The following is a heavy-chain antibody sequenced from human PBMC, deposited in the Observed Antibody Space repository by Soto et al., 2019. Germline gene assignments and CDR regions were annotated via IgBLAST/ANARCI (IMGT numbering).Heavy chain of an antibody. CDR3: ARDSSGVTTYVDS. CDR1: GFSFRSHG. Sequence: QVQLVESGGGVVQPGRSLRLSCAASGFSFRSHGMHWVRPAPGKGLEWVAVIWYDGSKKYYADSVKGRFTISRDNSKNTLSLEMNSLRAEDTAVYYCARDSSGVTTYVDSWGQGSLVTVSS. V-gene: IGHV3-33*01. D-gene: IGHD4-17*01. CDR2: IWYDGSKK. J-gene: IGHJ4*02.